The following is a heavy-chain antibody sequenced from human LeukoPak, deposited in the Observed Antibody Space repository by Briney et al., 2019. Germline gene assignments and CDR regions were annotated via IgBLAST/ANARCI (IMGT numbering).Heavy chain of an antibody. CDR1: GFTFSSYA. CDR3: AKGSGGSRPYYFDY. J-gene: IGHJ4*02. CDR2: ITGSGGST. V-gene: IGHV3-23*01. Sequence: AGGSLRLSCAASGFTFSSYAMHWVRQAPGKGLEWVLAITGSGGSTYYADSVKGRFTISRDNSKNTLYLQMNSLRAEDTAVYYCAKGSGGSRPYYFDYWGQGTLVTVSS. D-gene: IGHD2-15*01.